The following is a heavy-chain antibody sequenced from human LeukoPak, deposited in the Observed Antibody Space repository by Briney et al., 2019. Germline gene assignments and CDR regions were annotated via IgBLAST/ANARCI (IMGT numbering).Heavy chain of an antibody. Sequence: GGSLRLSCAASGFTFSSYAMHWVRQAPGKGLEWVAVISYDGSNKYYADSVKGRFTISRDNAKNSLYLQMNSLRAEDTAVYYCARVGSSGWYAVDYWGQGTLVTVSS. V-gene: IGHV3-30-3*01. J-gene: IGHJ4*02. CDR3: ARVGSSGWYAVDY. CDR2: ISYDGSNK. D-gene: IGHD6-19*01. CDR1: GFTFSSYA.